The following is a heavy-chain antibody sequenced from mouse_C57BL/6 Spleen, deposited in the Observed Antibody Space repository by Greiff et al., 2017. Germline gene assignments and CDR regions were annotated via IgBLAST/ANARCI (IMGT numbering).Heavy chain of an antibody. V-gene: IGHV1-64*01. CDR2: IHPNSGST. Sequence: QVQLQQSGAELVKPGASVKLSCKASGYTFTSYWMHWVKQRPGQGLEWIGMIHPNSGSTNYNEKFKSKATLTVDKSSSTAYMQLSSLTSEDSAVYYCARDGYSYAMDYWGQGTSVTVSS. D-gene: IGHD2-3*01. CDR1: GYTFTSYW. CDR3: ARDGYSYAMDY. J-gene: IGHJ4*01.